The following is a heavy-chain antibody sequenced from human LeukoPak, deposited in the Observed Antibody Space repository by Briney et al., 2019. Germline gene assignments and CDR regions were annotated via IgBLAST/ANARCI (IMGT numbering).Heavy chain of an antibody. CDR2: VYYSGST. V-gene: IGHV4-59*01. J-gene: IGHJ4*02. D-gene: IGHD5-18*01. CDR1: GGSISPYF. Sequence: SETLSLTCTVSGGSISPYFWNWIRQPPGKGLEWTGYVYYSGSTKYNPSLNSRLTMSVDTSKNQFSLKLSSVTAADTAVYFCARAAMGSLFDSWGQGTLVTVSS. CDR3: ARAAMGSLFDS.